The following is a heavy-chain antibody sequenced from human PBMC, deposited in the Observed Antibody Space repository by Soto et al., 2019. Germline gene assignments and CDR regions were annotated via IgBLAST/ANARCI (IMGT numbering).Heavy chain of an antibody. Sequence: SETLSLTCSVSGGSISGSYWSWIRQSPGKGLEWLGYVYYTGSTNYSPSLRSRVSISVDTSKNEFSLRLSSVTAADTAVYFCARSVAAPGAHIDYWGQGTQVTVSS. CDR1: GGSISGSY. CDR3: ARSVAAPGAHIDY. CDR2: VYYTGST. D-gene: IGHD6-13*01. V-gene: IGHV4-59*01. J-gene: IGHJ4*02.